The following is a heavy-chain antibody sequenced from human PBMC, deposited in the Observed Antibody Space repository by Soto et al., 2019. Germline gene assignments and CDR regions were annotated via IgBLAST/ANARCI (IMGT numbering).Heavy chain of an antibody. Sequence: GDAVKISCKACAYSFSDGWMDGVRQMPVKRLELMGIIYPDDSDTRYRASFDCQVTISAGTSISTPYLEWSSLNASAIAMYYCARPHGLRGPFDSWGQGTLVTVSS. CDR1: AYSFSDGW. J-gene: IGHJ4*02. V-gene: IGHV5-51*01. CDR3: ARPHGLRGPFDS. D-gene: IGHD2-21*02. CDR2: IYPDDSDT.